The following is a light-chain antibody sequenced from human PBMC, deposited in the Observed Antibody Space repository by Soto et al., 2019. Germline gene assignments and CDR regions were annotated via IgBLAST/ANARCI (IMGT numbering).Light chain of an antibody. Sequence: DIQMTQSPASLLASVGGRVTITCRASQSISIFLNWYQQKPGKAPKVLIYAASSLQSGVPSRFSGSGSGTDFTLTIISLQPEDFATYYCQQSYSRWTFGQGTKWIS. CDR2: AAS. CDR3: QQSYSRWT. CDR1: QSISIF. V-gene: IGKV1-39*01. J-gene: IGKJ1*01.